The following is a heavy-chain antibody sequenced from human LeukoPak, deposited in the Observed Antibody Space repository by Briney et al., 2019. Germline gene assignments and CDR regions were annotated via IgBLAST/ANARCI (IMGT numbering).Heavy chain of an antibody. V-gene: IGHV1-2*02. CDR3: APSGTSYSDYYYFDY. CDR1: GYTFTGYY. D-gene: IGHD1-26*01. J-gene: IGHJ4*02. Sequence: ASVKVSCKASGYTFTGYYMHWVRQAPGQGLEWMGWINPNSGGTNYAQKFQGRVSMTRDTSISTAYMELGRLGSDDTAVYYCAPSGTSYSDYYYFDYWGQGTLVTVSS. CDR2: INPNSGGT.